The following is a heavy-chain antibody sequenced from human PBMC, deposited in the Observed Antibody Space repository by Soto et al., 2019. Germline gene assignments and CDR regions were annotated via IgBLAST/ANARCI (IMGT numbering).Heavy chain of an antibody. CDR3: AKDSTDYDFWSGSGGGMDV. D-gene: IGHD3-3*01. CDR2: ISYDGSNK. J-gene: IGHJ6*02. V-gene: IGHV3-30*18. CDR1: GFTFSSYG. Sequence: GGSLRLSCAASGFTFSSYGMHWVRQAPGKGLEWVAVISYDGSNKYYADSVKGRFTISRDNSKNKLYLQMNSLRAEDTAVYYCAKDSTDYDFWSGSGGGMDVWGQGTTVTVSS.